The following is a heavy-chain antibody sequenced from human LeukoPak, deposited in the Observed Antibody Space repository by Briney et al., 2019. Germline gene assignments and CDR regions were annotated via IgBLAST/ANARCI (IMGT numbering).Heavy chain of an antibody. Sequence: GGSLRLSCAASGFTFSSYAMSWVRQAPGKGLEWVSAISGSGGSTYYADSVKGRFTISRDNSKNTPYLQMNSLRAEDTAVYYCAKDPPLKRGPIGYNWFDPWGQGTLVTVSS. CDR2: ISGSGGST. CDR1: GFTFSSYA. J-gene: IGHJ5*02. D-gene: IGHD2-15*01. CDR3: AKDPPLKRGPIGYNWFDP. V-gene: IGHV3-23*01.